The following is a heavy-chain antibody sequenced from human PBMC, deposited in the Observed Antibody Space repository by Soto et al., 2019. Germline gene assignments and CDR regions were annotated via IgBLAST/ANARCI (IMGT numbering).Heavy chain of an antibody. J-gene: IGHJ4*02. CDR3: ARDRLGYCSGGSCYYTDY. D-gene: IGHD2-15*01. CDR1: GGTFSSYA. V-gene: IGHV1-69*01. Sequence: QVQLVQSGAEVQKPGSSVKVSCKASGGTFSSYAISWVRQAPGQGREWMGGIIPIFGTANYAQQYQGRVTITAEAYTSTAYMELSSLRSEDTAVYYCARDRLGYCSGGSCYYTDYWGQGTLVTVSS. CDR2: IIPIFGTA.